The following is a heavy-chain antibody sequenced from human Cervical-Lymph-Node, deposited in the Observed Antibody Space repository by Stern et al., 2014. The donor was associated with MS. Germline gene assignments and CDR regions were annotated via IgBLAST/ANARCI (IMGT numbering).Heavy chain of an antibody. D-gene: IGHD2-15*01. CDR3: ARDPPPRYCSGGSCPPDY. V-gene: IGHV1-46*01. Sequence: QVQLGQSGAEVKKPGASVKVSCKASGYTFTSYYMHWVRQAPGQGLEWMGIINPSGGSTSYAQKFQGRVTMTRDTSTSTVYMELSSLRSEDTAVYYCARDPPPRYCSGGSCPPDYWGQGTLVTVSS. J-gene: IGHJ4*02. CDR2: INPSGGST. CDR1: GYTFTSYY.